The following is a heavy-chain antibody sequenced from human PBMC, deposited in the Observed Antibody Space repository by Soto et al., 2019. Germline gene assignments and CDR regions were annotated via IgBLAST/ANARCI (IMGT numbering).Heavy chain of an antibody. CDR2: LSGDGTTT. CDR3: AKDISFDTSAYNY. J-gene: IGHJ4*02. V-gene: IGHV3-23*01. D-gene: IGHD3-22*01. CDR1: GFPFGPYG. Sequence: EVQLLESGGGLVQPGGPLSLPCKASGFPFGPYGLSWFRQAPGKGLEWVSSLSGDGTTTYYIDSVKGRFTISRDNSRNTLSLQMNSLRTEDTAVYYCAKDISFDTSAYNYWGQGILVTVSS.